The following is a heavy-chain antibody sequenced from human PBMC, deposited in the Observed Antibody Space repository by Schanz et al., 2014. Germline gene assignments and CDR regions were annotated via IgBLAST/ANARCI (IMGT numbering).Heavy chain of an antibody. CDR2: ISGSGDNT. V-gene: IGHV3-23*04. D-gene: IGHD3-10*01. Sequence: EVQLVESGGGLVQPGGSLRLSCAASGLTFSNHAMSWVRQAPGKGLEWVSAISGSGDNTFYADSVRGRFTISRDNSRNTLYLQMNSLRAEDTAVYHCAKDFTGSGIFFNSWGQGTLVSVSS. CDR3: AKDFTGSGIFFNS. CDR1: GLTFSNHA. J-gene: IGHJ5*01.